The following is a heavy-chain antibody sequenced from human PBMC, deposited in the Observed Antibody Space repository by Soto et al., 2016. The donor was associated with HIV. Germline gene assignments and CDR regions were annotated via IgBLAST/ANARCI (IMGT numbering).Heavy chain of an antibody. CDR1: GFTFDEYA. CDR2: ISWNSGNI. CDR3: VKDNSGWYYFDS. J-gene: IGHJ4*02. D-gene: IGHD6-19*01. Sequence: EVQLVESGGGLVQPGRSLRLSCASSGFTFDEYAMHWVRQVPGKGLGWVSGISWNSGNIGYADSVKGRFTISRDNAKNSLYLQMNSLRVEDTALYYCVKDNSGWYYFDSWGQGTLVTVSS. V-gene: IGHV3-9*01.